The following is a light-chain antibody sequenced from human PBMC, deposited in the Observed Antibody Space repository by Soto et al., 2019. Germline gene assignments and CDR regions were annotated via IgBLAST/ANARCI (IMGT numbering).Light chain of an antibody. V-gene: IGKV1-5*03. CDR3: QQYNNWPPNT. J-gene: IGKJ4*01. CDR2: KAA. CDR1: DNIVHW. Sequence: DIQMTQSPSTLSASVGDRVAITCRASDNIVHWVAWYQQKPGKAPKLLIYKAANLADEVPSRFAGSGSGTDFTLTITRLQPDDFAVYYCQQYNNWPPNTFGGGTKVDIK.